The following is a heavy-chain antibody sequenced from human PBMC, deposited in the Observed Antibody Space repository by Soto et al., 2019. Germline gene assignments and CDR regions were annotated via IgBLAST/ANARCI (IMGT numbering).Heavy chain of an antibody. CDR2: IDPSDSQT. CDR3: ARQIYDSDTGPNFQYYFDS. CDR1: GYIFAGYW. J-gene: IGHJ4*02. V-gene: IGHV5-10-1*01. D-gene: IGHD3-22*01. Sequence: PGESLKISCKGSGYIFAGYWLTWVRQNPGKGLAWMGRIDPSDSQTYYSPSFRGHVTISVTKSITTVFLQWSSLRASDTAMYYCARQIYDSDTGPNFQYYFDSWGQGTPVTVSS.